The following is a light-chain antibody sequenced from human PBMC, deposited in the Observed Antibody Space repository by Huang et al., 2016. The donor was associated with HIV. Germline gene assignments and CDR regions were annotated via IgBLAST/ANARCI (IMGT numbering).Light chain of an antibody. Sequence: DIVLSQSPLSLPVTPGEPASISCRSSQRLLTSNGYNYLGWYLQKPGQSPQLLIYLGSMRAPGVPDRFSGSGSGTYFTLKISRMEAEDVGVYYCMQSLQTPRTFGQGTKVEIK. CDR1: QRLLTSNGYNY. CDR3: MQSLQTPRT. J-gene: IGKJ2*01. CDR2: LGS. V-gene: IGKV2-28*01.